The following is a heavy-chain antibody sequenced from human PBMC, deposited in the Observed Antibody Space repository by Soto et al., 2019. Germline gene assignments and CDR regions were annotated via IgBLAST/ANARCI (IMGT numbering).Heavy chain of an antibody. CDR3: AKDVVVGATPGLGDYYYCYGVDV. V-gene: IGHV3-30*18. Sequence: QVQLVESGGGVVQPGRSLRLSCAASGFTFSSYGMHWVLQAPGKGLEWVAVISYDGSNKYYADSVKGRFTISRDNSKNTLYLQMNSLRAEDTAVYYCAKDVVVGATPGLGDYYYCYGVDVWGGGTRVTVSS. CDR2: ISYDGSNK. CDR1: GFTFSSYG. J-gene: IGHJ6*04. D-gene: IGHD1-26*01.